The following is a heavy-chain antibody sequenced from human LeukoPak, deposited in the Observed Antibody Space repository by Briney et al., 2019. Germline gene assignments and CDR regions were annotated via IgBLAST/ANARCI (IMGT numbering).Heavy chain of an antibody. CDR3: ARDHSSGYYVGGAFDI. J-gene: IGHJ3*02. CDR1: GFNISSNY. D-gene: IGHD3-22*01. CDR2: IYIVGST. V-gene: IGHV3-53*01. Sequence: PGGSLRLSCAASGFNISSNYMSWVRQAPGKGLEWVSVIYIVGSTYYADSVKGRFTISRDNSKNTLDLQMTSLRAEDTAVYYCARDHSSGYYVGGAFDIWGQGTMVTVSS.